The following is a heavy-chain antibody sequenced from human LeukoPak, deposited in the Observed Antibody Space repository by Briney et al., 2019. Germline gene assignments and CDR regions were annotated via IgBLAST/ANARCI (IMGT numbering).Heavy chain of an antibody. J-gene: IGHJ4*02. D-gene: IGHD4-11*01. Sequence: PGGSLRLSCAASGFTFSSYWMSWVLQAPGKGLEWVANIKQDGSEKYYVDSVKGRFTISRDNAKNSLYLQMNSLRDEDTAVYYCASLRYYSNYIWGQGTLVTVSS. CDR2: IKQDGSEK. V-gene: IGHV3-7*01. CDR3: ASLRYYSNYI. CDR1: GFTFSSYW.